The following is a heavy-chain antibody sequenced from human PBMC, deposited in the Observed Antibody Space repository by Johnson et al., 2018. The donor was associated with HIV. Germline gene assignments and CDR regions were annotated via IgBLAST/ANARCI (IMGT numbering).Heavy chain of an antibody. CDR1: GFTVSSNY. CDR2: IYSGGST. D-gene: IGHD3-10*01. CDR3: TRPDYYGSGTADVFDI. Sequence: VQLVESGGGVVRPGGSLRLSCAASGFTVSSNYMSWVRQAPGKGLEWVSVIYSGGSTYYADAVKGRFPISRDNSKNTLYLQMNSLRAEDTAVYYCTRPDYYGSGTADVFDIWGQGTMVTVSS. J-gene: IGHJ3*02. V-gene: IGHV3-66*01.